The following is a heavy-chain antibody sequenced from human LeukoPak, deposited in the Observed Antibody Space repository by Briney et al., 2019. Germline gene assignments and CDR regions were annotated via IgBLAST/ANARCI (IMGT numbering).Heavy chain of an antibody. CDR3: VKWTGSGSYLRFDP. CDR1: GFTFSRYA. CDR2: ISGSGGST. J-gene: IGHJ5*02. D-gene: IGHD3-10*01. V-gene: IGHV3-23*01. Sequence: GGSLRLSCAASGFTFSRYAMSWVRQAPGKGLEWVSAISGSGGSTYYADSVKGRFTISRDHSKNTLYLQMNSLRAEDTAVYYCVKWTGSGSYLRFDPWGQGNLVTVSS.